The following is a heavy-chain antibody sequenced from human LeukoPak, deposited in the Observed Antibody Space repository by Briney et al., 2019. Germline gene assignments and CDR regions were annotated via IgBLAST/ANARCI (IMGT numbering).Heavy chain of an antibody. V-gene: IGHV3-30*02. CDR2: IRSDSSYI. Sequence: GGSLRPSCAASGFTFSNYGMHWVRQTPDEGLEWVAFIRSDSSYIYYLESVKGRFTVSRDNSKNTLFLQMHSLRPEDTAVYYCVKDPSGAAAAGTFDYWGQGTLVTVSS. CDR1: GFTFSNYG. D-gene: IGHD6-13*01. CDR3: VKDPSGAAAAGTFDY. J-gene: IGHJ4*02.